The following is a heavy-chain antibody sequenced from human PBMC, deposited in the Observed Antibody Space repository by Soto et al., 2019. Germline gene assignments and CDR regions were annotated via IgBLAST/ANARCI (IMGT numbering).Heavy chain of an antibody. Sequence: SETLSLTCAVYGGSFSGYYWSWIRQPPGKGLEWIGEINHSGSTNYNPSLKSRVTISVETSKNQFSLKLSSVTAADTAVYYCARPTLYCSSTSCYQGWFDPWGQGTLVTVSS. J-gene: IGHJ5*02. CDR1: GGSFSGYY. CDR2: INHSGST. CDR3: ARPTLYCSSTSCYQGWFDP. V-gene: IGHV4-34*01. D-gene: IGHD2-2*01.